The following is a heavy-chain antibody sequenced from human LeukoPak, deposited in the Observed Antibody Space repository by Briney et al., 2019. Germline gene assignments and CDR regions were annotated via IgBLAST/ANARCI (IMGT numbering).Heavy chain of an antibody. Sequence: PGGSLRLSCAASGFTFSNFAMAWVRQVPEKGLEWVSFIRGGGAGAYYADSVRGRFTISRDNSKNTLYLEMNSLRADDTAVYYCAKASYSYGNDAFDIWGQGTKVTVSS. J-gene: IGHJ3*02. CDR3: AKASYSYGNDAFDI. D-gene: IGHD3-16*02. CDR2: IRGGGAGA. CDR1: GFTFSNFA. V-gene: IGHV3-23*01.